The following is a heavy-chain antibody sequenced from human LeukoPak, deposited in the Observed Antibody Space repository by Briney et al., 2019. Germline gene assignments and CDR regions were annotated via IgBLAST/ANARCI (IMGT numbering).Heavy chain of an antibody. V-gene: IGHV4-4*07. D-gene: IGHD6-13*01. CDR2: IYTSGST. CDR3: ARDIAAADYYYGMDV. CDR1: GGSISSYY. J-gene: IGHJ6*02. Sequence: SETLSLTCTVSGGSISSYYWSWIRQPAGKGLEWIGRIYTSGSTNYNPSLKSRVTMSVGTSKNQFSLKLSSVTAADTAVYYCARDIAAADYYYGMDVWGQGTTVTVSS.